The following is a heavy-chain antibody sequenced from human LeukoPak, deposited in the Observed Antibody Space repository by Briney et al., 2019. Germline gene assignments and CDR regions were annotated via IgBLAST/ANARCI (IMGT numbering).Heavy chain of an antibody. V-gene: IGHV4-61*02. CDR1: GGSISSGSYY. Sequence: PSETLSLTCTVSGGSISSGSYYWSWIRQPAGKGLEWIGRIYTTGSTNYNPSLKSRVTISADTSKNQFSLKLSSVTAADTAVYYCARVAGSVAAFVWGRGTMVTVSS. CDR2: IYTTGST. D-gene: IGHD3-10*01. CDR3: ARVAGSVAAFV. J-gene: IGHJ3*01.